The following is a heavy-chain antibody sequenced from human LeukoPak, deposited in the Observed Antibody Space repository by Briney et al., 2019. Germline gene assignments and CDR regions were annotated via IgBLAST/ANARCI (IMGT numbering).Heavy chain of an antibody. D-gene: IGHD1-26*01. J-gene: IGHJ5*02. CDR1: GFTFSSYA. CDR3: ATGDGSYSRKSFDP. V-gene: IGHV3-23*01. CDR2: ISGSGGST. Sequence: PGGSLRLSCAASGFTFSSYAMSWVRQAPGKGLEWVSGISGSGGSTFYADSVKGRFTISGDNSKSTLFLQMNSLRADDTAVYFCATGDGSYSRKSFDPWGQGTLVTVSS.